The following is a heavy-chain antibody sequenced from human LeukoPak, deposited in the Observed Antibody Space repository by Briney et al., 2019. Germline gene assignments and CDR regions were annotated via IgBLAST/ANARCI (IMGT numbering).Heavy chain of an antibody. D-gene: IGHD2-15*01. V-gene: IGHV3-21*01. J-gene: IGHJ4*02. CDR2: ISSSSYI. Sequence: GGSLRLSCAASGFTLSSYSMNWVRQAPGKGLEWVSSISSSSYIYYADSVKGRFTISRDNAKNSLYLQMNSLRAEDTAVYYCARVRGSSFDYWGQGTLVTVSS. CDR3: ARVRGSSFDY. CDR1: GFTLSSYS.